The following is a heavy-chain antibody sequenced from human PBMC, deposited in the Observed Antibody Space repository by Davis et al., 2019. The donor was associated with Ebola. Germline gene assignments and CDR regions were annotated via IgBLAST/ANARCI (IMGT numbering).Heavy chain of an antibody. CDR1: GGSISSSSYH. D-gene: IGHD3-10*01. J-gene: IGHJ4*02. CDR2: MFYGGST. CDR3: ARGPGFPSN. Sequence: PGGSLRLSCTVSGGSISSSSYHWDWIRQSPGRGLEWIVSMFYGGSTYYNPPLKSRVTISVDTSKNQFSLKLNSVTAADTAVYYCARGPGFPSNWGQGTLVSVSS. V-gene: IGHV4-39*07.